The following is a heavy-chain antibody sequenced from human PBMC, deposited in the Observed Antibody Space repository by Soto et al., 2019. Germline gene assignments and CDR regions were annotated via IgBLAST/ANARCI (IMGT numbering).Heavy chain of an antibody. J-gene: IGHJ4*02. Sequence: GGSLRLSCAASGFTFSSYAMSWVRQAPGKGLEWVSAISGSGGSTYYADSVKGRFTISRDNSKNTLYLQMNSLRAEDTAVYYCARTPSSGAVAQVDYWGQGTLVTVSS. CDR1: GFTFSSYA. V-gene: IGHV3-23*01. CDR3: ARTPSSGAVAQVDY. D-gene: IGHD6-19*01. CDR2: ISGSGGST.